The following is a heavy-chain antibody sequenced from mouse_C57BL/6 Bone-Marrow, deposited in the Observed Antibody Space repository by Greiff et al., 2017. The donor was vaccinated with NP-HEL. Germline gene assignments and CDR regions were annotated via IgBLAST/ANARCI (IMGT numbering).Heavy chain of an antibody. CDR2: IHPNSGST. CDR3: ANYYGSSPWFAY. Sequence: QVQLQQPGAELVKPGASVKLSCKASGYTFTSYWMHWVKQRPGQGLEWIGMIHPNSGSTNYNEKFKSKATLTVDKSSSTSYMQLSSLTSEDSAVYYCANYYGSSPWFAYWGQGTLVTVSA. CDR1: GYTFTSYW. J-gene: IGHJ3*01. V-gene: IGHV1-64*01. D-gene: IGHD1-1*01.